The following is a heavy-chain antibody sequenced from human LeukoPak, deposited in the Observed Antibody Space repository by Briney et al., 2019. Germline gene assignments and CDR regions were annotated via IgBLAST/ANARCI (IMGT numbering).Heavy chain of an antibody. Sequence: ASVKVSCKASGYTFTGYYMHWVRQAPGHGLEWMGWINPNSGGTNYAQKFQGRVTMTRDTSISTAYMELSRLRSDDTAVYYCARAFGSSSWYFYWGQGTLVTVSS. CDR2: INPNSGGT. J-gene: IGHJ4*02. CDR3: ARAFGSSSWYFY. D-gene: IGHD6-13*01. V-gene: IGHV1-2*02. CDR1: GYTFTGYY.